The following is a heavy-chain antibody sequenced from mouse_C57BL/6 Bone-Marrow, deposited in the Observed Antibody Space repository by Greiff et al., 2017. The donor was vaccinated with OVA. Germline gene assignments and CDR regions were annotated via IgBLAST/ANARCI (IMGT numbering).Heavy chain of an antibody. V-gene: IGHV1-72*01. Sequence: QVQLQQPGAELVKTGASVKLSCKASGYTFTSYWMHWVKQRPGRGLEWIGRIDPNSGGTKYNEKFKSKATLTVDKPSSTAYMQLSSLTSEDSAVDYCARNYGSRRPYYFDYWGQGTTLTVSS. J-gene: IGHJ2*01. CDR2: IDPNSGGT. CDR1: GYTFTSYW. D-gene: IGHD1-1*01. CDR3: ARNYGSRRPYYFDY.